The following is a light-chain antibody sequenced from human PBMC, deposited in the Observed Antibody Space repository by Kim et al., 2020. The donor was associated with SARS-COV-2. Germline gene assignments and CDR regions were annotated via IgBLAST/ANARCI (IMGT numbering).Light chain of an antibody. CDR2: WAS. J-gene: IGKJ4*01. V-gene: IGKV4-1*01. CDR1: QSVLYSSNNKNY. Sequence: DIVMTQSPDSLAVSLGERATINCKSSQSVLYSSNNKNYLAWYQQKPGQPPKLLIYWASTRESGVPDRFSGSGCGTDFTLTISSLQAEDVAVYYCQQYYSTPPLTFGGGTKVDIK. CDR3: QQYYSTPPLT.